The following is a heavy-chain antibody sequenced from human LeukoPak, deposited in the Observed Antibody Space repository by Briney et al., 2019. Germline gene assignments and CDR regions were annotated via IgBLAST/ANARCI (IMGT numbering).Heavy chain of an antibody. J-gene: IGHJ6*03. CDR2: IYYSGST. D-gene: IGHD3-10*01. CDR3: ARGYYGSGTYMDV. CDR1: GGSISSYY. V-gene: IGHV4-59*01. Sequence: PSETLSLACTVSGGSISSYYWSWIRQPPGKGLEWIGYIYYSGSTNYNPSLKSRVTISVDTSKNQFSLKLSSVTAADTAVYYCARGYYGSGTYMDVWGKGTTVTSSS.